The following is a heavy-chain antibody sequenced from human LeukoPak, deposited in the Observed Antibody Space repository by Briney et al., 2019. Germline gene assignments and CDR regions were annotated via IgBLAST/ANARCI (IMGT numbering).Heavy chain of an antibody. V-gene: IGHV3-66*01. CDR1: GFSVTSNH. D-gene: IGHD6-6*01. J-gene: IGHJ4*02. Sequence: GGSLRLSCAASGFSVTSNHMNWVRQAPGKGLEWVSIIYTGGTTHYADSLNDRFTISRDDSINTLYLQMNSLRAEDTAVYYCARDSSSYYYDYWGQGTLVTVSS. CDR2: IYTGGTT. CDR3: ARDSSSYYYDY.